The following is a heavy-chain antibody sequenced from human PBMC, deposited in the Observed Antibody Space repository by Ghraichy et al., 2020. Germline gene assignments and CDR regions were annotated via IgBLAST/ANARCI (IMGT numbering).Heavy chain of an antibody. V-gene: IGHV1-18*01. D-gene: IGHD3-3*01. J-gene: IGHJ6*03. CDR1: GYTFTSYG. Sequence: ASVKGSCKASGYTFTSYGISWVRQAPGQGLEWMGWISAYNGNTNYAQKLQGRVTMTTDTSTSTAYMELRSLRSDDTAVYYCARGYYDFWSGLVNKGYYYYMDVWGKGTTVTVS. CDR2: ISAYNGNT. CDR3: ARGYYDFWSGLVNKGYYYYMDV.